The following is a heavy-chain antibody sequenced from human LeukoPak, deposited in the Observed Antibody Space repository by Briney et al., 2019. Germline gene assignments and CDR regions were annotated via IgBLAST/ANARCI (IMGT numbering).Heavy chain of an antibody. D-gene: IGHD3-16*02. CDR3: ARAETMITFGGVIVTDAFDI. V-gene: IGHV1-8*02. J-gene: IGHJ3*02. CDR1: GYTFSNFG. CDR2: MNPNSGNT. Sequence: ASVKVSCKASGYTFSNFGISWVRQATGQGLEWMGWMNPNSGNTGYAQKFQGSVTMTRNTSISTAYMELSSLRSEDTAVYYCARAETMITFGGVIVTDAFDIWGQGTMVTVSS.